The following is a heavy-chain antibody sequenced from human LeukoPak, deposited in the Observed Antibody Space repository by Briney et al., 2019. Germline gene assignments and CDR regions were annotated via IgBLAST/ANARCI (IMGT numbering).Heavy chain of an antibody. D-gene: IGHD6-6*01. Sequence: GGSLRLSCAASGFTFSSYNMHWVRQAPGKGLEWVSYISITSTTIYYADSVKGRFTISRDNAKNSLYLQMNSLRAEDTAVYYCARVIAARQGFGDYWGQGTLVTVSS. CDR2: ISITSTTI. CDR3: ARVIAARQGFGDY. V-gene: IGHV3-48*01. CDR1: GFTFSSYN. J-gene: IGHJ4*02.